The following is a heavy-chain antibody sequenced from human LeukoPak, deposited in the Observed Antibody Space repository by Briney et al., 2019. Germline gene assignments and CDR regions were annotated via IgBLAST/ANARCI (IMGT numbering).Heavy chain of an antibody. V-gene: IGHV4-59*01. CDR2: IYYSGST. J-gene: IGHJ6*02. CDR3: ARDGHSGSYYNPYYCYGMDV. CDR1: GGSISSYY. D-gene: IGHD3-10*01. Sequence: SETLSLTCTVSGGSISSYYWSWIRQPPGKGLEWIGYIYYSGSTNYNPSLKSRVTISVDTSKNQFSLKLSSVTAADTAVYYCARDGHSGSYYNPYYCYGMDVWGQGTTVTVSS.